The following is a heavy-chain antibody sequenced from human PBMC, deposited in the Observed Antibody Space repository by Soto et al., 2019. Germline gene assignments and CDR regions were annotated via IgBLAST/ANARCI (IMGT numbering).Heavy chain of an antibody. D-gene: IGHD3-22*01. V-gene: IGHV3-30-3*01. J-gene: IGHJ6*02. CDR2: ISYDGSNK. CDR3: ARDQDYYDSSGYYTYYYYYYGMDV. CDR1: GFTFSSYA. Sequence: PGGSLRLSCAASGFTFSSYAMHWVRQAPGKGLEWVAVISYDGSNKYYADSVKGRFTISRDNSKNTLYLQMNSLRAEDTAVYYCARDQDYYDSSGYYTYYYYYYGMDVWGQGTTVTVSS.